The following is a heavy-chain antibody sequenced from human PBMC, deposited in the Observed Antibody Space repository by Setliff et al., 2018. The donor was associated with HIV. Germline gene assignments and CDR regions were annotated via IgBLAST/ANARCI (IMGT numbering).Heavy chain of an antibody. Sequence: GGSLRLSCAASGFTFSAYAMYWVRQAPGKGLEWVALIWRDGSNKYYADSVKGRFTISRENARNSLYLQMNSLRAGDTAVYYCAREIVTLYTGGHYLYGIDVWGQGTAVTVSS. CDR3: AREIVTLYTGGHYLYGIDV. D-gene: IGHD3-22*01. CDR2: IWRDGSNK. CDR1: GFTFSAYA. J-gene: IGHJ6*02. V-gene: IGHV3-33*08.